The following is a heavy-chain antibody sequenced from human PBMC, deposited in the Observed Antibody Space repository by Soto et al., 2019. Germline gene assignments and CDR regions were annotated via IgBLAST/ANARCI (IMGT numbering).Heavy chain of an antibody. V-gene: IGHV3-53*01. D-gene: IGHD3-10*01. CDR1: GFSVSSDY. CDR3: TRAGSDSGNFYISNFDAMAV. Sequence: PEGSLRLSCAASGFSVSSDYMSWVRQAPGKGLEWVSLIYSGGDTYYADSAKARFTISRDITSNTIYLHMTSLRADDTAIYYCTRAGSDSGNFYISNFDAMAVWGRGTTVTVS. J-gene: IGHJ6*02. CDR2: IYSGGDT.